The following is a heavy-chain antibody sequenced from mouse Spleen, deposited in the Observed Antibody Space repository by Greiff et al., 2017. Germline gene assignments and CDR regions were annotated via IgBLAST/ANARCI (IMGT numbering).Heavy chain of an antibody. CDR1: GFTFSDYY. CDR2: ISDGGSYT. CDR3: ARARYGSSLDY. Sequence: EVQLVESGGGLVKPGGSLKLSCAASGFTFSDYYMYWVRQTPEKRLEWVATISDGGSYTYYPDSVKGRFTISRDNAKNNLYLQMSSLKSEDTAMYYCARARYGSSLDYWGQGTTLTVSS. V-gene: IGHV5-4*02. D-gene: IGHD1-1*01. J-gene: IGHJ2*01.